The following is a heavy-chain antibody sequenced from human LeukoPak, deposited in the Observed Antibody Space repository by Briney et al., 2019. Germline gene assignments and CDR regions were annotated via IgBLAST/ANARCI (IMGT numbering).Heavy chain of an antibody. V-gene: IGHV3-23*01. CDR2: IGGSGGNT. CDR3: ARGSNYDFWRDFYPTNYFDY. D-gene: IGHD3-3*01. CDR1: GFTLRSYV. Sequence: GGSLRLSCAASGFTLRSYVMNWVRQAPGKGLEWVSSIGGSGGNTYYADSVKGRFTISRDNSKDTLYLQMNSLRAEDTAVYYCARGSNYDFWRDFYPTNYFDYWGQGARVTVSS. J-gene: IGHJ4*02.